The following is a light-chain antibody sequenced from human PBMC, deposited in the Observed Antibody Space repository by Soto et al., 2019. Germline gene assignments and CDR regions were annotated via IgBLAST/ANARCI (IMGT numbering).Light chain of an antibody. J-gene: IGKJ4*01. CDR2: DAS. CDR1: QDISNY. V-gene: IGKV1-33*01. Sequence: DIQMTQSPSTLSGSVGDRVTITCQASQDISNYLNWYQQKPGKAPKLLIYDASNLETGVPSRFSGSGSGTDSTFTISSLQPEDIATYYCQQYDDLPRLTFGGGTKVDIK. CDR3: QQYDDLPRLT.